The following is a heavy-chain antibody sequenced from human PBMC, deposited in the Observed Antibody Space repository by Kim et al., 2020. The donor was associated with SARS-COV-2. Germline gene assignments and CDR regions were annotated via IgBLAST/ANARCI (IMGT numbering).Heavy chain of an antibody. D-gene: IGHD4-4*01. V-gene: IGHV3-73*01. CDR3: TRRTTDFDY. J-gene: IGHJ4*02. CDR1: GFTFSGSA. CDR2: IRSKANSYAT. Sequence: GGSLRLSCAASGFTFSGSAMHWVRQASGKGLEWVGRIRSKANSYATAYAASVKGRFTISRDDSKNTAYLQMNSLKTGDTAVYYCTRRTTDFDYWGQGTLVTVSS.